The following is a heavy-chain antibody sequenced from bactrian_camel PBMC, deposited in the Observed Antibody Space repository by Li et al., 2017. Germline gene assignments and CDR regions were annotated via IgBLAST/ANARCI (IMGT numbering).Heavy chain of an antibody. CDR2: MNDLDRT. CDR1: YTSRLRR. Sequence: HVQLVESGGGSVQAGGSLRLSCVYTSRLRRMAWFRQAPGKEREGVAFMNDLDRTTYAPFVGGRFTASIDNAKNSLDLQMNSLKPEDTAMYYCAARGPYCYTKLSVRDFTYWGQGTQVTVS. CDR3: AARGPYCYTKLSVRDFTY. D-gene: IGHD2*01. V-gene: IGHV3S26*01. J-gene: IGHJ6*01.